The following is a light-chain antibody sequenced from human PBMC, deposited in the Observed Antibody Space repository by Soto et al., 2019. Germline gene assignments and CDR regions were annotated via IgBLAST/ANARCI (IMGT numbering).Light chain of an antibody. J-gene: IGKJ5*01. CDR1: QSVSSK. CDR3: QQRSNWHTIT. V-gene: IGKV3D-11*02. CDR2: DAS. Sequence: ILLTQAPATLSVSPGERATLSCRGSQSVSSKVAWYQKKPGQAPRLLIYDASNRGTGIPARFSGSGCGRDFALTISRLETEDFAVYYCQQRSNWHTITFGQGTRLELK.